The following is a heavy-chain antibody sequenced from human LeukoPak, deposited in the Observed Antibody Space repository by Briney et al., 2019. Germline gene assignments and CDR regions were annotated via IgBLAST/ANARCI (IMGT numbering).Heavy chain of an antibody. D-gene: IGHD5-18*01. V-gene: IGHV1-69*05. CDR1: GGTFSSYA. J-gene: IGHJ4*02. CDR2: IIPIFGTA. Sequence: SVKVSCKASGGTFSSYAISWVRQAPGQGLEWMGRIIPIFGTANYAQKFQGRVTITTDESTSTAYMQLSSLRSEDTAVYYCAXERDTAMVLPFDYWGQGTLVTVSS. CDR3: AXERDTAMVLPFDY.